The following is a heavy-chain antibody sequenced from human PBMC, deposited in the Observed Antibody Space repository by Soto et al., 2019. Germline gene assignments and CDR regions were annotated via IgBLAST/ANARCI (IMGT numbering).Heavy chain of an antibody. J-gene: IGHJ1*01. D-gene: IGHD5-12*01. CDR1: GGTFSSFG. Sequence: VKVSCKASGGTFSSFGISWARQAPGQGLEWMGGIIPVFGRPNYAQRFRGRLTITADESTNTCYMELIDLESEDTAVYYCAREGSGYNFWGQGTQVTVSS. CDR2: IIPVFGRP. V-gene: IGHV1-69*13. CDR3: AREGSGYNF.